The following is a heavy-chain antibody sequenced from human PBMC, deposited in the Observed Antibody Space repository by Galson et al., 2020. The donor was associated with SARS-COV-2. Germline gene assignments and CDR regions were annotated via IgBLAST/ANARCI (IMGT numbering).Heavy chain of an antibody. CDR2: IKPDGSGT. CDR1: GFTFSSSW. Sequence: GESLKISCAASGFTFSSSWMSWVRQAPGKGLEWVANIKPDGSGTAYVESVKGRFTISRDNSKNSLFLQMNSLRDDDTALYYCARDPSWGALDYWGQGALVTVSS. D-gene: IGHD7-27*01. J-gene: IGHJ4*02. V-gene: IGHV3-7*01. CDR3: ARDPSWGALDY.